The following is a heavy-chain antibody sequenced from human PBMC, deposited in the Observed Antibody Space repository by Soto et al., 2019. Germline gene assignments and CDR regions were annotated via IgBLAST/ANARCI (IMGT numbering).Heavy chain of an antibody. D-gene: IGHD6-13*01. J-gene: IGHJ5*02. CDR2: IYYSGST. V-gene: IGHV4-59*08. Sequence: ETLSLTCTVSGGSISSYYWSWIRQPPGKGLEWIGYIYYSGSTNYNPSLKSRVTISVDTSKNQFSLKLSSVTAADTAVYYCARGIAAAGNYPWFDPWGQGTLVTVSS. CDR3: ARGIAAAGNYPWFDP. CDR1: GGSISSYY.